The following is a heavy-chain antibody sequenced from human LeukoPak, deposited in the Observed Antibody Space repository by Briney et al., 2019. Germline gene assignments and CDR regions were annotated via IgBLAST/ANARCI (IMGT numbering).Heavy chain of an antibody. Sequence: PSETLSLTCTASGGSISSYYWSWIRQPAGKGLEWIGRIYTSGSTNYNPSLKSRVTMSVDTSKNQFSLKLSSVTAADTAVYYCARDRWFGEFTWFDYWGQGTLVTVSS. CDR2: IYTSGST. CDR3: ARDRWFGEFTWFDY. J-gene: IGHJ4*02. D-gene: IGHD3-10*01. CDR1: GGSISSYY. V-gene: IGHV4-4*07.